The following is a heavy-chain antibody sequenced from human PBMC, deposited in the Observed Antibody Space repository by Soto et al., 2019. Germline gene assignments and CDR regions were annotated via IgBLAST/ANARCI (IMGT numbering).Heavy chain of an antibody. J-gene: IGHJ4*02. V-gene: IGHV3-21*01. Sequence: PGGSLRLSCAASGFTFSSYSMNWVRQAPGKGLEWVSSISSSSSYIYYADSVKGRFTISRDNAKNSLYLQMNSLRAEDTAVYYCARKNNERAPSGYWGQGTLVTVSS. CDR1: GFTFSSYS. CDR2: ISSSSSYI. D-gene: IGHD1-1*01. CDR3: ARKNNERAPSGY.